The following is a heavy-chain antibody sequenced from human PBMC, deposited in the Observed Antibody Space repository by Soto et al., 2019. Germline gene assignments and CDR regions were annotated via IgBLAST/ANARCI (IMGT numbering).Heavy chain of an antibody. CDR2: IYYSGST. Sequence: SETLSLTCTVSGGSISSYYWSWIRQPPGKGLEWIGYIYYSGSTNYNPSLKSRVTISVDTSKNQFSLKLSSVTAADTAVYYCARDKEGAFDIWGQGTMVTVSS. J-gene: IGHJ3*02. V-gene: IGHV4-59*01. CDR3: ARDKEGAFDI. CDR1: GGSISSYY.